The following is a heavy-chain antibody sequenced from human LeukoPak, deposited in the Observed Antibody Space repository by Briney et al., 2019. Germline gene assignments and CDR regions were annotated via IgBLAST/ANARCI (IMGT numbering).Heavy chain of an antibody. CDR2: IKSKTDGGTT. J-gene: IGHJ3*02. CDR1: GFPFSNVW. D-gene: IGHD1-26*01. Sequence: KPGGSLRLSCAATGFPFSNVWMSWVRQAPGKGLEWGGRIKSKTDGGTTDYAAPVKGRFTISRDDSKNTLYLQMTMLKTEDRAVYYCTNCDVGAFHIWGQGTMVTASS. CDR3: TNCDVGAFHI. V-gene: IGHV3-15*01.